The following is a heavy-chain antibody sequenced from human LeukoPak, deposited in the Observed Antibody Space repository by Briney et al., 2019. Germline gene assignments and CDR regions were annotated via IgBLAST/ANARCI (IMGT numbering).Heavy chain of an antibody. CDR3: ARVPYSSSEY. CDR2: IYHSGST. J-gene: IGHJ4*02. CDR1: GGSISSYY. V-gene: IGHV4-59*01. Sequence: SSETLSLTCTVSGGSISSYYWSWIRQPPGKGLEWIGYIYHSGSTNYNPSLKSRVTISVDTSKNQFSLKLSSVTAADTAVYYCARVPYSSSEYWGQGTLVTVSS. D-gene: IGHD6-13*01.